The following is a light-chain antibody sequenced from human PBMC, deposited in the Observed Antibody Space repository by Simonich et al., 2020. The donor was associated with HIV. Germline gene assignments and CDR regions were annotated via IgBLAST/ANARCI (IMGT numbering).Light chain of an antibody. J-gene: IGKJ2*01. CDR1: QSVLYSSNNKNY. Sequence: DIVMTQSPDSLAVALGERATINCKSSQSVLYSSNNKNYSAWYQQKPGQPPKLLIYWASTRESGVPDRFSGSGSGTDFTLTISSLLAEDVAVYYCQQYYTTPYTFGQGTKLEIK. CDR3: QQYYTTPYT. V-gene: IGKV4-1*01. CDR2: WAS.